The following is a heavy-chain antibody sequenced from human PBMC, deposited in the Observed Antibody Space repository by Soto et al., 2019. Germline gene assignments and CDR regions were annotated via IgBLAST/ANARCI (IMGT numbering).Heavy chain of an antibody. J-gene: IGHJ5*02. CDR3: ARARNLLVPAAINWFDP. CDR2: IIPIFGTA. D-gene: IGHD2-2*01. Sequence: VASVKVSCKASGGTFSSYAISWVRQAPGQGLEWMGGIIPIFGTANYAQKFQGRVTITADESTSTAYMELSSLRSEDTAVYYCARARNLLVPAAINWFDPWGQGTLVTVSS. V-gene: IGHV1-69*13. CDR1: GGTFSSYA.